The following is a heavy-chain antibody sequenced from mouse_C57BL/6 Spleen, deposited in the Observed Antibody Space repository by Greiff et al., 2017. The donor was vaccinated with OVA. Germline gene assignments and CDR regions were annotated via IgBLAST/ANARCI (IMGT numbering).Heavy chain of an antibody. D-gene: IGHD2-12*01. V-gene: IGHV1-55*01. CDR2: IYPGSGST. CDR3: ARGEIYSYDEGYAMDY. J-gene: IGHJ4*01. CDR1: GYTFTSYW. Sequence: QVQLQQPGAELVKPGASVKMSCKASGYTFTSYWITWVKQRPGQGLEWIGDIYPGSGSTNYNEKFKSKATLTVDTSSSTAYMQLSSLTSEDSAVYYCARGEIYSYDEGYAMDYWGQGTSVTVSS.